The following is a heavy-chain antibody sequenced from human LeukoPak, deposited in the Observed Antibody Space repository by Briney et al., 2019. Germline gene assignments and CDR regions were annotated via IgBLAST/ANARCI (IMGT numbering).Heavy chain of an antibody. V-gene: IGHV4-61*01. CDR2: IYYSGST. D-gene: IGHD3-10*01. Sequence: SETLSLTCTVSGGSVSSGSYYWSWIRQPLGKGLEWIGYIYYSGSTNYNPSLKSRVTISVDTSKNQFSLKLSSVTAADTAVYYCARLPAARGVRAYYYFDYWGQGTLVTVSS. CDR3: ARLPAARGVRAYYYFDY. J-gene: IGHJ4*02. CDR1: GGSVSSGSYY.